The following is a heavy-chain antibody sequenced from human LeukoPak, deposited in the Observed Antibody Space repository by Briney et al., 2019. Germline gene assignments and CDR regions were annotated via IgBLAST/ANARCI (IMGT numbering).Heavy chain of an antibody. V-gene: IGHV1-18*01. CDR1: GYTFTSYG. CDR2: ISAYNGNT. D-gene: IGHD2-2*02. CDR3: ARDLGGSYCSSTSCYTDFDY. J-gene: IGHJ4*02. Sequence: ASVKVSCKASGYTFTSYGINWVRQAPGQGLEWMGWISAYNGNTNYAQKLQGRVTMTTDTSTSTAYMELRSLRSDDTAVYYCARDLGGSYCSSTSCYTDFDYWGQGTLVTVSS.